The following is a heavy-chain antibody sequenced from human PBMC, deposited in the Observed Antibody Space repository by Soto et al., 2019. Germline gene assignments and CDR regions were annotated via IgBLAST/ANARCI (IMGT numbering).Heavy chain of an antibody. CDR3: ARAIVVTIGGMDV. Sequence: RSLPCTVSGGSINSADYYWSWVRQPPGKGLEWIGYIYYNGNTYFNPSLKSRVTISKDTSRNQFSLRLSSVTAADTAVYFCARAIVVTIGGMDVWGQGTTVTVSS. D-gene: IGHD5-12*01. J-gene: IGHJ6*02. V-gene: IGHV4-30-4*01. CDR1: GGSINSADYY. CDR2: IYYNGNT.